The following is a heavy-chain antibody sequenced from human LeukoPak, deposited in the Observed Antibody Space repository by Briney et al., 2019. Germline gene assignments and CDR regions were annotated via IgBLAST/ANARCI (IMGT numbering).Heavy chain of an antibody. Sequence: PGGSLTLSCAASGFTFSTFALSWFRQAPGKGLEWVSAISSVSRTYSAGSVKGRFAISRDNSENTLFLHMNSLRSEDTAIYYCAKEVPGPGWYTVDYWGQGTLVTVSS. V-gene: IGHV3-23*01. J-gene: IGHJ4*02. CDR1: GFTFSTFA. CDR2: ISSVSRT. D-gene: IGHD6-19*01. CDR3: AKEVPGPGWYTVDY.